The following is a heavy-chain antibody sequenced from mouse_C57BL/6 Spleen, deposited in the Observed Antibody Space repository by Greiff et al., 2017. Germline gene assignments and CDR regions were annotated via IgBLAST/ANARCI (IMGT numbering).Heavy chain of an antibody. Sequence: EVQLQESGGGLVKPGGSLKLSCAASGFTFSDYGMHWVRQAPEKGLEWVAYISSGSSTIYYADTVKGRFTISRDNAKNTLFLQMTSLRSEDTAMYYCARDYYDYDWFAYWGQGTLVTVSA. J-gene: IGHJ3*01. V-gene: IGHV5-17*01. CDR2: ISSGSSTI. CDR3: ARDYYDYDWFAY. D-gene: IGHD2-4*01. CDR1: GFTFSDYG.